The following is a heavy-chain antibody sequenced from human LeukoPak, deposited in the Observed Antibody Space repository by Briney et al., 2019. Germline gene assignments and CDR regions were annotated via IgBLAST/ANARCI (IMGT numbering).Heavy chain of an antibody. J-gene: IGHJ5*02. V-gene: IGHV3-48*03. CDR3: ASKRGHCTSTSCFYSWFDP. CDR1: EFTFSSYE. Sequence: GGSLRLSCAASEFTFSSYEMHWVRQAPGKGLEWVSYIDSSGSTIYYADSVKGRFTISRDNAKNSVYLQMNSLRVEDTAVYYCASKRGHCTSTSCFYSWFDPWGQGTLVTVSS. CDR2: IDSSGSTI. D-gene: IGHD2-2*01.